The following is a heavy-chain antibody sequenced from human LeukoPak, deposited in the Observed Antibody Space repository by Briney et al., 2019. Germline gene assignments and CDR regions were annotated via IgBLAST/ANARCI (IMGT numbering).Heavy chain of an antibody. CDR2: IYYSGNT. CDR1: GGSISNNNYY. V-gene: IGHV4-39*01. D-gene: IGHD5-24*01. Sequence: SETLSLTCTVSGGSISNNNYYWGWIRQPPGKGLEWIGSIYYSGNTYYNPSLKSRVTISVDTSKNQFSLTLTSVTAADTAVCYCANYGYRGFFDYWGQGTLVTVSS. J-gene: IGHJ4*02. CDR3: ANYGYRGFFDY.